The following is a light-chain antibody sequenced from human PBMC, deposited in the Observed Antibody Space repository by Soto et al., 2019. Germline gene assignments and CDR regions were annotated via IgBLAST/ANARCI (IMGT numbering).Light chain of an antibody. CDR3: QQYGSSPKA. V-gene: IGKV3-20*01. J-gene: IGKJ1*01. Sequence: EIVLTQSPGTLSLSPGERATLSCRASQSVTNDYLAWFQKRPGQAPRLLIYGASSRDTGSPDRFSGSGSGTDFTLTISKLEPEDFAVYYCQQYGSSPKAFGQGTKVEIK. CDR1: QSVTNDY. CDR2: GAS.